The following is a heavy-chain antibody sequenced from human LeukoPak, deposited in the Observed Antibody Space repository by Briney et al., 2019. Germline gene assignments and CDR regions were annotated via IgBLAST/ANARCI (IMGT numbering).Heavy chain of an antibody. D-gene: IGHD3-22*01. Sequence: PGGSLRLSCAASGFTFSSYAMHWVRQAPGKGLEWVAITSYDGTNKYYRDSVKGRFTISRDNSKNTLYLQMNSLRPADTAVYYCAKGGESSGYYGGPDYWGQGTLVTVSS. V-gene: IGHV3-30*18. CDR2: TSYDGTNK. CDR3: AKGGESSGYYGGPDY. CDR1: GFTFSSYA. J-gene: IGHJ4*02.